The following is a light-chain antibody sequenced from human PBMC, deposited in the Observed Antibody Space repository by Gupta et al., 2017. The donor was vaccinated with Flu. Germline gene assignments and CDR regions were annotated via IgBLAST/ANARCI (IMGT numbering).Light chain of an antibody. J-gene: IGKJ5*01. CDR3: QQSDSTPIT. Sequence: PSSRSASVGDRVTITCRASQSISIYLDWYQQKPGKAPNLLIYGASSLHSGVPSRFSGSGSGTDFTLIISTLQPEDFASYYCQQSDSTPITFGQGTRLEIK. V-gene: IGKV1-39*01. CDR1: QSISIY. CDR2: GAS.